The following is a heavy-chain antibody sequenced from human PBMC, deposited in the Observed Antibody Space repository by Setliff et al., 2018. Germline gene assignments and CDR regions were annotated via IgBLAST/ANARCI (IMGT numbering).Heavy chain of an antibody. CDR2: IKSKTDGGTI. Sequence: PGGSLRLPCEASGFTYSKAWMSWVREAPGKGLEWVGRIKSKTDGGTIDYAAPVKGRLTISRDDSKNTLYLQVNSLRSEDTAVYYCTTDSMFYFDSSGYHVLDYWGQGTLVTVSS. CDR1: GFTYSKAW. D-gene: IGHD3-22*01. CDR3: TTDSMFYFDSSGYHVLDY. V-gene: IGHV3-15*01. J-gene: IGHJ4*02.